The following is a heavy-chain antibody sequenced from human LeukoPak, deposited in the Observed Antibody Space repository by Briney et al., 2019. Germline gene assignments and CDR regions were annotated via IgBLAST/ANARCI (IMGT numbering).Heavy chain of an antibody. D-gene: IGHD3-9*01. CDR1: GFSFSNFA. CDR3: ARGQGDILTGYYKVYYFDY. Sequence: QTGGSLRLSCAASGFSFSNFAMTWVRQAPGKGLEWVSGISYSGGSTYYADSVKGRFTISRDNSKNTLYLEMSSLRAEDTAVYYCARGQGDILTGYYKVYYFDYWGQGTLVTVSS. V-gene: IGHV3-23*01. CDR2: ISYSGGST. J-gene: IGHJ4*02.